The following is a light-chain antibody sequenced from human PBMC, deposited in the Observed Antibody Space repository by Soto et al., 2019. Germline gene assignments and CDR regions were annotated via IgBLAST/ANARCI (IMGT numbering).Light chain of an antibody. J-gene: IGKJ3*01. V-gene: IGKV1-39*01. CDR3: QQSYSMSFT. CDR1: QSISSY. CDR2: AAS. Sequence: DIQMTQSPSFLSASVGDRVTITCRASQSISSYLNWYQQKPGKAPKFLIYAASSLQSGVPSRFSGSGSGTDFTLTISSLQPEDFATYYCQQSYSMSFTFGPGTKVDIK.